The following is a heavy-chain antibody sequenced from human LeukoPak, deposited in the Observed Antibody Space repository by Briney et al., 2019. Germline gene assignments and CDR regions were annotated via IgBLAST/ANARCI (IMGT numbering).Heavy chain of an antibody. J-gene: IGHJ6*03. CDR2: IRSKANTYAT. CDR3: SRDFDRPVSYYYYMDV. V-gene: IGHV3-73*01. CDR1: GFIFSGSS. D-gene: IGHD3-9*01. Sequence: GGSLRLSCAASGFIFSGSSIHWVRQASGKGLEWIGRIRSKANTYATAYAASVRGRFTISRDDSKNTAYLQMNSLKTEDTAVYYCSRDFDRPVSYYYYMDVWGKGTTVTVSS.